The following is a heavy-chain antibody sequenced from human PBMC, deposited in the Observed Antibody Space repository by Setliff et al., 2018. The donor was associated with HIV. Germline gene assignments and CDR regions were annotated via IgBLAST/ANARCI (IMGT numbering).Heavy chain of an antibody. J-gene: IGHJ4*01. D-gene: IGHD1-1*01. Sequence: PSETLSLTCTVSGGSISSGGFYWYWIRQPAGKGLEWIGRIDTPGITNYNPSLKSRVTISFDTSKEQFSLKLTSVTAADTAVYYCARGLEYDHSVGYFDYWGQGMLVTVSS. CDR1: GGSISSGGFY. V-gene: IGHV4-61*02. CDR2: IDTPGIT. CDR3: ARGLEYDHSVGYFDY.